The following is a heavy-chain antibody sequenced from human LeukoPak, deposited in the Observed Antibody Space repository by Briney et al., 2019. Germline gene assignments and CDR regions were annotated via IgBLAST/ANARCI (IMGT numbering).Heavy chain of an antibody. CDR3: AVTSGFGELPDSSDY. J-gene: IGHJ4*02. CDR1: GGSISSSSYY. D-gene: IGHD3-10*01. V-gene: IGHV4-39*01. Sequence: SETLSLTCTVSGGSISSSSYYWGWIRQPPGKGLEWIGSIYYSGSTYYNPSLKSRVTISVDTSKNQISLKLSSVTAADTAVYYCAVTSGFGELPDSSDYWGQGTLVTVSS. CDR2: IYYSGST.